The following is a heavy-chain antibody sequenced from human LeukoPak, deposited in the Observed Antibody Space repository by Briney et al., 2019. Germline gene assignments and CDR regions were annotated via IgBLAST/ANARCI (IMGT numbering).Heavy chain of an antibody. D-gene: IGHD3-22*01. CDR3: AKTFDYYDSSGYYYVIDAFDI. V-gene: IGHV3-30*02. CDR2: IPYDGSTK. Sequence: GGSRPPSCAAAGFTFRSNGVHWVRQAPGKGLEWVAFIPYDGSTKYYADSVKGRFTISRDNSKNTLYLQMNSLRAEDTAVYYCAKTFDYYDSSGYYYVIDAFDIWGQGTMVTVSS. J-gene: IGHJ3*02. CDR1: GFTFRSNG.